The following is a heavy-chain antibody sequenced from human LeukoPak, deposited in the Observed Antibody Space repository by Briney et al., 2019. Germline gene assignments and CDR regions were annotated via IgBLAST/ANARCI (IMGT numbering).Heavy chain of an antibody. J-gene: IGHJ6*03. Sequence: ASVKVSCKASGGTFSSYAISWVRQAPGQGLEWMGGIIPIFGTANYAQKFQGRFTITTDESTSTAYMELSSLRSEDTAVYYCAREAPSGSYYDSSGYSGYYYYMDVWGKGTTVTVSS. CDR3: AREAPSGSYYDSSGYSGYYYYMDV. CDR1: GGTFSSYA. V-gene: IGHV1-69*05. D-gene: IGHD3-22*01. CDR2: IIPIFGTA.